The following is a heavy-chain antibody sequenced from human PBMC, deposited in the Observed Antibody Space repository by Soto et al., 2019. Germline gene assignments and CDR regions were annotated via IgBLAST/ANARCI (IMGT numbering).Heavy chain of an antibody. CDR1: GFMFRSYS. V-gene: IGHV3-21*01. Sequence: EVQLVESGRGLVKPGGSLRLSCAASGFMFRSYSMNWVRQAPGKGLEWVSSISSSSGYIFYADSVKGRFTISRDNAENSLYLQMNSLRAEDTAVYYCARGDTGGWSNRDYYYYGMDVWGQGTTVTVSS. J-gene: IGHJ6*02. CDR3: ARGDTGGWSNRDYYYYGMDV. D-gene: IGHD6-19*01. CDR2: ISSSSGYI.